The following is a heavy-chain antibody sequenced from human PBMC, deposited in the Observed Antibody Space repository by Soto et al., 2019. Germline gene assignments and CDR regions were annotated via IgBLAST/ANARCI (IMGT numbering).Heavy chain of an antibody. CDR2: ITGSGVNT. CDR1: GLTFSNAD. V-gene: IGHV3-23*01. Sequence: EVQVSESGGGLVQPGGSLRLSCAASGLTFSNADMSWVRQAPGKGLEWVSAITGSGVNTYYADSVKGRFTVSRDNSKNTLFLQRNSLRVDDTAIYYGATHSWDHGGQGTLVTVSS. J-gene: IGHJ1*01. CDR3: ATHSWDH. D-gene: IGHD1-26*01.